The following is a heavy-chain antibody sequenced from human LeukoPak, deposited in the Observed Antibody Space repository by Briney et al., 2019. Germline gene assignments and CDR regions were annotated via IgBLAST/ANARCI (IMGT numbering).Heavy chain of an antibody. J-gene: IGHJ3*02. D-gene: IGHD6-19*01. Sequence: PGGSLRLSCAASGFTFDDYAMHWVRQAPGKGLEWVSGISWNRGSIGYADSVKGRFTISRDNAKNSLYLQMNGLRAEDMALYYCAKDFGAVAGDAFDIWGQGTMVTVSS. CDR3: AKDFGAVAGDAFDI. CDR1: GFTFDDYA. CDR2: ISWNRGSI. V-gene: IGHV3-9*03.